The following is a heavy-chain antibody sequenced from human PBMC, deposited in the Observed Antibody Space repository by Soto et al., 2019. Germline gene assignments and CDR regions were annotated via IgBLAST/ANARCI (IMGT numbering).Heavy chain of an antibody. J-gene: IGHJ6*02. CDR3: ARPVVPAAMKVAGYYYGMDV. V-gene: IGHV3-48*02. D-gene: IGHD2-2*01. CDR1: GFTFSSYS. Sequence: GGSLRLSCAASGFTFSSYSMNWVRQAPGKGLEWVSYISSSSSTIYYADSVKGRFTISRDNAKNSLYLQMNSLRDEDTAVYYCARPVVPAAMKVAGYYYGMDVWGQGTTVTVSS. CDR2: ISSSSSTI.